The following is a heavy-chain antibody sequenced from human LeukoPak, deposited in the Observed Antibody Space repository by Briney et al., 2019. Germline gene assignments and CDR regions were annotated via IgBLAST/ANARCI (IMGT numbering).Heavy chain of an antibody. V-gene: IGHV3-7*01. Sequence: LPGGSLRLSCAASGFTFNSYAMSWVRQAPGKGLEWVANINQAGSEKYYVDSVKGRFTISRDNAKNSLYLLMNSLRAEDTAVYYCASASPAADYWGQGTLVTVSS. CDR2: INQAGSEK. CDR3: ASASPAADY. D-gene: IGHD2-2*01. CDR1: GFTFNSYA. J-gene: IGHJ4*02.